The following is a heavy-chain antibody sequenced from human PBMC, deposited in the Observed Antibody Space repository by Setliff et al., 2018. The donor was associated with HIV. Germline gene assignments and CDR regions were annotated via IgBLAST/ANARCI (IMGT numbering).Heavy chain of an antibody. CDR1: GGSFSGYY. D-gene: IGHD5-18*01. V-gene: IGHV4-34*01. CDR2: INHSGST. CDR3: ARANGYSYGSYYFDY. Sequence: PSETLSLTCAVYGGSFSGYYWSWIRQPPGKGLEWTGEINHSGSTNYNPSLKSRVTMSVDTSKNQFSLKLSSVTAADTAVYYCARANGYSYGSYYFDYWGQGTLVTVSS. J-gene: IGHJ4*02.